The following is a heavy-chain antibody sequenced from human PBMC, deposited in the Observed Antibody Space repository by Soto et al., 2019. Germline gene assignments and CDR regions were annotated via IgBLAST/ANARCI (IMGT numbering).Heavy chain of an antibody. Sequence: PSETLSLTCTVSGGSISSGGYYWSWIRQHPGKGLEWIGYIYYSGSTNYNPSLKSRVTISVDTSKNQFSLKLSSVTAADTAVYYCAREVGTTTNWFDPWGQGTLVTVSS. D-gene: IGHD1-1*01. V-gene: IGHV4-61*08. CDR1: GGSISSGGYY. J-gene: IGHJ5*02. CDR2: IYYSGST. CDR3: AREVGTTTNWFDP.